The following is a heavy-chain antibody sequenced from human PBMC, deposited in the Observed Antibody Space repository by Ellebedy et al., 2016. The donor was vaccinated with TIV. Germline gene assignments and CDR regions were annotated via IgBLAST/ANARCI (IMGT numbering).Heavy chain of an antibody. J-gene: IGHJ4*02. CDR1: GGSFSGYF. CDR2: INPSGTP. CDR3: ARTDPWQPIDD. D-gene: IGHD2-21*02. Sequence: MPSETLSLTCAVSGGSFSGYFWSWIRQTPGKGLEWIGEINPSGTPNYNPSLKSRVTLSADTSKNQFSLNLRTVTAADTAVYYCARTDPWQPIDDWGQGILVSVSS. V-gene: IGHV4-34*01.